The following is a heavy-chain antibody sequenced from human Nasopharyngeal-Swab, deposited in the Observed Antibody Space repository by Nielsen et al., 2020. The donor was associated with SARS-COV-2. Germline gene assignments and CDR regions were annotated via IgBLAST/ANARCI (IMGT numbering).Heavy chain of an antibody. Sequence: RQAPGKGLEWVSYIGSSGGATYHADSEKGRFTISRDNAKKSLYLQMNSLSAEDTAVYYFSSFLNGPFFYDSSGYTDYWGQGTLVTVSS. D-gene: IGHD3-22*01. CDR2: IGSSGGAT. V-gene: IGHV3-11*01. J-gene: IGHJ4*02. CDR3: SSFLNGPFFYDSSGYTDY.